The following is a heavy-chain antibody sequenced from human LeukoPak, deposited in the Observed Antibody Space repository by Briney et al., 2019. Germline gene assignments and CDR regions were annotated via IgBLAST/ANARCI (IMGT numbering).Heavy chain of an antibody. J-gene: IGHJ5*02. CDR1: GFTFSSYA. CDR3: AKDGDRRYCSSTSCYGRNWFDP. Sequence: GGSLRLSCAASGFTFSSYAMSWVRQAPGKGLEWVSAISGSGGSTYYADSVKGRFTISRDNSKNTLYLQMNSLRAEDTAVYYCAKDGDRRYCSSTSCYGRNWFDPWGQGTLVTVS. V-gene: IGHV3-23*01. CDR2: ISGSGGST. D-gene: IGHD2-2*01.